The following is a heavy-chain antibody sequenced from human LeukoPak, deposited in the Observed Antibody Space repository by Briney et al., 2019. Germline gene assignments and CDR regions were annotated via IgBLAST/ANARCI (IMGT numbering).Heavy chain of an antibody. CDR2: ISYDGSNK. CDR1: GFTFSSYA. CDR3: ARATGIAVAGTGRVGFFDY. J-gene: IGHJ4*02. D-gene: IGHD6-19*01. Sequence: GGSLRLSCAASGFTFSSYAMHWVRQAPGKGLEWVAVISYDGSNKYYADSVKGRFTISRDNSKNTLYLQMNSLRAEDTAVYYCARATGIAVAGTGRVGFFDYWGQGTLVSVSS. V-gene: IGHV3-30*04.